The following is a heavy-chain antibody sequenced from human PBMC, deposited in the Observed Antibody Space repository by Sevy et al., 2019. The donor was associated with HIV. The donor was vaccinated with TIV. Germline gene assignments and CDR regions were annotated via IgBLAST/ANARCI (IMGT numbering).Heavy chain of an antibody. Sequence: GGSLRLSCAASGFTFTLYAIHWVRQAPGKGLEWVALISYSGTNKYYTDSVKGRFTISRDDSKNTAYLQMNNLRTDDTAVYYCASVAVESCTDDCYHRFDYWGQGTQVTVSS. J-gene: IGHJ4*02. CDR3: ASVAVESCTDDCYHRFDY. CDR1: GFTFTLYA. CDR2: ISYSGTNK. V-gene: IGHV3-30-3*01. D-gene: IGHD2-21*02.